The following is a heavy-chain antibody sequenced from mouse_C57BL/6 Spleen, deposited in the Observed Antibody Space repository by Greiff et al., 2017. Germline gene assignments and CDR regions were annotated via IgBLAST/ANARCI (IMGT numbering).Heavy chain of an antibody. V-gene: IGHV1-55*01. D-gene: IGHD3-2*02. J-gene: IGHJ3*01. Sequence: QVQLQQPGAELVKPGASVKMSCKASGYTFTSYWITWVKQRPGQGLEWIGDISPGSGSTNYNEKFKSKATLTVDTSSSTAYMQLSSLSSEDSAVYYCARGGGSSGYGFAYWGQGTLVTVSA. CDR3: ARGGGSSGYGFAY. CDR1: GYTFTSYW. CDR2: ISPGSGST.